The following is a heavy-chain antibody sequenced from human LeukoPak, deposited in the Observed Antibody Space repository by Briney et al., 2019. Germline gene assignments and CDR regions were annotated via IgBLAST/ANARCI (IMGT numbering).Heavy chain of an antibody. J-gene: IGHJ4*02. CDR2: IDKTTYPT. D-gene: IGHD6-19*01. CDR3: AKFEGATIPGWFNDY. CDR1: EFIFSDYA. V-gene: IGHV3-23*05. Sequence: GGSLRLSCAASEFIFSDYAMGWVRQAPGKGLEWVSTIDKTTYPTFYADSVKGRFTISRDNSKNTLYLQMNSLRTEDTAVYFCAKFEGATIPGWFNDYWGQGILVTVSS.